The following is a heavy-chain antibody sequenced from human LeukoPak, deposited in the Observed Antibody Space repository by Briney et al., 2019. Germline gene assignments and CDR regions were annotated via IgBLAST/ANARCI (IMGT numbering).Heavy chain of an antibody. CDR2: ISGNGLGT. J-gene: IGHJ4*02. CDR1: GFTFSRNA. V-gene: IGHV3-23*01. Sequence: GGPLRLSCAASGFTFSRNAMNWVRQAPGKGLEWVAAISGNGLGTYYADSVKGRFNISRDNPRNTLYLQMNSLRIEDTAFYYCAKDANYLRSSGYLIPIDFWGQGTLVTVSS. CDR3: AKDANYLRSSGYLIPIDF. D-gene: IGHD3-22*01.